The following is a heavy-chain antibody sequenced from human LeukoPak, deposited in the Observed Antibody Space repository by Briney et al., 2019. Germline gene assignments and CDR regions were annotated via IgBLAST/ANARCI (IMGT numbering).Heavy chain of an antibody. CDR2: IYHSGST. Sequence: PSETLSLTCAVSGYSISSGYYWGWVRRPPGKGLEWIASIYHSGSTYYNPSLKSQVTISVDTSKNQFSLKLSSVTAADTAVYYCAGVTALGYFDYWGQGTLVTVSS. V-gene: IGHV4-38-2*01. J-gene: IGHJ4*02. D-gene: IGHD3-16*01. CDR1: GYSISSGYY. CDR3: AGVTALGYFDY.